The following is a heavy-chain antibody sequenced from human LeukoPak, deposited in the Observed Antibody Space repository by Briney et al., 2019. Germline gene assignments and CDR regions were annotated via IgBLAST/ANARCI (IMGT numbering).Heavy chain of an antibody. V-gene: IGHV3-23*01. J-gene: IGHJ4*02. Sequence: GGSLRLSCAVSGITLSNYGMSWVRQAPGKGLEWVAGISGSGGSTNYADSVKGRFTISRDDPKNTLYLQMNILRAEDTAVYFCAKRGVVIRVILVGFHKEAYYFDSWGQGALVTVSS. CDR1: GITLSNYG. CDR2: ISGSGGST. CDR3: AKRGVVIRVILVGFHKEAYYFDS. D-gene: IGHD3-22*01.